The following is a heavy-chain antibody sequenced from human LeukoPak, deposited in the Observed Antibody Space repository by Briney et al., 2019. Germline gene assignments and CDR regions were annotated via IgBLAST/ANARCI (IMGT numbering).Heavy chain of an antibody. V-gene: IGHV3-53*05. Sequence: GGSLRLSCAASGFTVSSNYMSWVRQAPGKGLEWVSVIYSGGSTYYADSVKGRFTISRDNSKNTLYLQMNSLRSEDTAVYYCATPGVHYDPSGYYPFQHWGQGTLVTVSS. CDR3: ATPGVHYDPSGYYPFQH. CDR1: GFTVSSNY. CDR2: IYSGGST. J-gene: IGHJ1*01. D-gene: IGHD3-22*01.